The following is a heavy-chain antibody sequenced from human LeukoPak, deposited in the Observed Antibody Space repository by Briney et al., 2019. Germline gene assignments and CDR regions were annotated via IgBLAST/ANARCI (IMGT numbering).Heavy chain of an antibody. V-gene: IGHV1-2*02. J-gene: IGHJ4*02. CDR3: ARSRAAAGTVGH. Sequence: ASVKVSCKASGYTFTGYYMHWVRQAPGQGLEWMGWINPNSGGTNYAQKFQGRVTMTRDTSISTAYMELSRLRSDDTAVYYCARSRAAAGTVGHWGQGTLVTVSS. CDR1: GYTFTGYY. D-gene: IGHD6-13*01. CDR2: INPNSGGT.